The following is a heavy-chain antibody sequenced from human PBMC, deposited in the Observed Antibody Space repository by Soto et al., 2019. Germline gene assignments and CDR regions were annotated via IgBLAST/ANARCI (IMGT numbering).Heavy chain of an antibody. V-gene: IGHV4-38-2*01. CDR3: ARGGVPAARYYGMDV. D-gene: IGHD2-2*01. J-gene: IGHJ6*02. Sequence: QVQLQESGPGLVKPSETLSLTCAVSGYSISSGYYWGWIRQPPGKGLEWIGSIYHSGSTYYNPSLKSRVTISVDTSKNQFSLKLSSVTAADTAVYYCARGGVPAARYYGMDVWGQGTTVTVSS. CDR1: GYSISSGYY. CDR2: IYHSGST.